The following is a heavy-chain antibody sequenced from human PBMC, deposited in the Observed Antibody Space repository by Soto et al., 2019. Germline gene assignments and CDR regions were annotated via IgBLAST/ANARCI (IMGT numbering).Heavy chain of an antibody. V-gene: IGHV1-8*01. J-gene: IGHJ5*02. Sequence: ASVKVSCKASGYTFTSYDINWVRQATGQGLEWMGWMNPNSGNTGYAQKFQGRVTMTRNTSISTAYMELSSLRSEDTAVYYCARGASTCNYAGWFDPWGPRTLVTVSS. CDR2: MNPNSGNT. CDR1: GYTFTSYD. CDR3: ARGASTCNYAGWFDP. D-gene: IGHD1-7*01.